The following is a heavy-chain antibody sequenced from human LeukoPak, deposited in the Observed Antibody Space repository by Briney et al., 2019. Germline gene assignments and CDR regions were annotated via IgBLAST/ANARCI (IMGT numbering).Heavy chain of an antibody. Sequence: GGSLRLSCAVSGMTLSNYAMNWVRQAPGKGLEWVGGISGSGGGTNYADSVKGRFTTSRDNPKHKLYLQMTNLRGGDTVVHFCAKRSVVIRVILVGFHKEAYYFDSWGQRALVTVPS. V-gene: IGHV3-23*01. J-gene: IGHJ4*02. CDR3: AKRSVVIRVILVGFHKEAYYFDS. CDR2: ISGSGGGT. D-gene: IGHD3-22*01. CDR1: GMTLSNYA.